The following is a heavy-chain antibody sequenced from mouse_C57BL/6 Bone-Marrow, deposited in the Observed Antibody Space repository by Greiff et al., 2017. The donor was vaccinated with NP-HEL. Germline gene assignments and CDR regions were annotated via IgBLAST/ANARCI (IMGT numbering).Heavy chain of an antibody. CDR1: GYSITSGYD. D-gene: IGHD2-3*01. V-gene: IGHV3-1*01. J-gene: IGHJ3*01. CDR3: ARGGWLPPWFAY. Sequence: EVKLMESGPGMVKPSQSLSLTCTVTGYSITSGYDWHWIRHFPGNKLEWMGYISYSGSTNYNPSLKSRISITHDTSKNHFFLKLNSVTTEDTATYYCARGGWLPPWFAYWGQGTLVTVSA. CDR2: ISYSGST.